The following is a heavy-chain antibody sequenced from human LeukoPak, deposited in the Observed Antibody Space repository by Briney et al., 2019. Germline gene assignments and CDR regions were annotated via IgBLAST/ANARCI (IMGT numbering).Heavy chain of an antibody. J-gene: IGHJ1*01. CDR3: ASTPLTTVVTEYFQH. Sequence: SETLSLTCTVSGGSISSSSYYWGWIRQPPGKGLEWIGSIYYSGSTYHNPSLKSRVTISVDTSKNQFSLKLSSVTAADTAVYYCASTPLTTVVTEYFQHWGQGTLVTVSS. CDR1: GGSISSSSYY. D-gene: IGHD4-23*01. CDR2: IYYSGST. V-gene: IGHV4-39*07.